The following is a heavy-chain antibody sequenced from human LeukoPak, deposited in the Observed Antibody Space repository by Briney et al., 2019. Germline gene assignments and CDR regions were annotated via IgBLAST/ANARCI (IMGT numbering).Heavy chain of an antibody. CDR2: ISCSSSYI. J-gene: IGHJ4*02. D-gene: IGHD6-19*01. CDR1: GFTFSSYS. CDR3: ARHPHEAGDY. V-gene: IGHV3-21*01. Sequence: GGSLRLSCAASGFTFSSYSMNWVRQAPGKGLEWVSSISCSSSYIYYADSVKGRFTISRDNAKNSLYMHMNSLRAEDTAVYYCARHPHEAGDYWGQGTLVTVSS.